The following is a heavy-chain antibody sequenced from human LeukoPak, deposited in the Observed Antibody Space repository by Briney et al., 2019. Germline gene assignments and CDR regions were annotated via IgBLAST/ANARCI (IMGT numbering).Heavy chain of an antibody. J-gene: IGHJ6*02. Sequence: GASVKVSCKASGYTFTGYYMHWVRPAPGQGLEWMGWINPNSGGTNYAQKFQGRVTMTRDTSISTAYMELSRLRSDDTAVYYCARDGPYYDFWSGQEEYYYYGMDVWGQGTTVTVSS. CDR2: INPNSGGT. V-gene: IGHV1-2*02. D-gene: IGHD3-3*01. CDR1: GYTFTGYY. CDR3: ARDGPYYDFWSGQEEYYYYGMDV.